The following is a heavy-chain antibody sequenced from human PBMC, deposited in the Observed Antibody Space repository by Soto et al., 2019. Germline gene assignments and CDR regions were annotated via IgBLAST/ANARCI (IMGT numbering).Heavy chain of an antibody. V-gene: IGHV4-59*01. J-gene: IGHJ6*02. Sequence: KTSETLSLTCTVSGGSISSYYWSWIRQPPGKGLEWIGYIYYSGSTNYNPSLKSRVTISVDSSKNQFSLKLSSVTAADTAVYYCARDRAPYCSSTSCYRALYGMDVWGQGTTVTVS. CDR1: GGSISSYY. D-gene: IGHD2-2*02. CDR3: ARDRAPYCSSTSCYRALYGMDV. CDR2: IYYSGST.